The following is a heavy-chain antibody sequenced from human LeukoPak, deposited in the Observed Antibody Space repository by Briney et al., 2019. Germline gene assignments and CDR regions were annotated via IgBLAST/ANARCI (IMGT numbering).Heavy chain of an antibody. Sequence: PSETLSLTCIVSGGSISSGGYYWSWIRQHPVKGLEWLGNIYYSGGTYYNPSLKSRVSMSVDTSENQFSLQLSSVTNADMFLYYCTGWAAMVNVDYWGQGTLVTVSS. J-gene: IGHJ4*02. CDR3: TGWAAMVNVDY. D-gene: IGHD5-18*01. CDR1: GGSISSGGYY. CDR2: IYYSGGT. V-gene: IGHV4-31*03.